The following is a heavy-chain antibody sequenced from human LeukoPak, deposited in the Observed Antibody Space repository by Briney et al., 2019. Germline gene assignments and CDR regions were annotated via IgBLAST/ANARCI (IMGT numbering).Heavy chain of an antibody. V-gene: IGHV3-33*03. J-gene: IGHJ4*02. Sequence: GRSLRLSCAASGFTFSTYGMHWVSQAPGRGLEWVAIIWSDASEKYYGDSVKGRFTISRDNSNNTVSLQMNSLRAEDTAVYYCARRGSGTYNFDSWGQGTLVTVSS. CDR3: ARRGSGTYNFDS. CDR1: GFTFSTYG. D-gene: IGHD1-26*01. CDR2: IWSDASEK.